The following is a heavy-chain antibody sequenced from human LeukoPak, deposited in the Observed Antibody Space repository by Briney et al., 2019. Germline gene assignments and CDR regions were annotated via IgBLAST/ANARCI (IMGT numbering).Heavy chain of an antibody. D-gene: IGHD1-14*01. Sequence: GGSLRLSCAASGFTFSGHWMSWVRQAPGKGLEWVANINQGGSDKYYVDSVKGRFTTSRDNANNLLYLQMNSLRGEDTAVYYCTRDRSRAEDDWGQGTLVTVSS. J-gene: IGHJ4*02. CDR2: INQGGSDK. CDR1: GFTFSGHW. V-gene: IGHV3-7*01. CDR3: TRDRSRAEDD.